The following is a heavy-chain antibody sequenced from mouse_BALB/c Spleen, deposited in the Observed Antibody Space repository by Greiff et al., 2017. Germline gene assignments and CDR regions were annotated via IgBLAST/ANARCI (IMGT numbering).Heavy chain of an antibody. CDR3: ARSLYFDY. Sequence: EVMLVESGGGLVQPGGSRKLSCAASGFTFSSFGMHWVRQAPEKGLEWVAYISSGSSTIYYADTVKGRFTISRDNPKNTLFLQMTSLRSEDTAMYYCARSLYFDYWGQGTTLTVSS. CDR1: GFTFSSFG. V-gene: IGHV5-17*02. CDR2: ISSGSSTI. J-gene: IGHJ2*01.